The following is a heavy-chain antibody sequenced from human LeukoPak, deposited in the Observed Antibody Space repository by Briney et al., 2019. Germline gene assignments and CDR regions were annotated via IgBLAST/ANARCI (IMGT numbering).Heavy chain of an antibody. D-gene: IGHD1-26*01. Sequence: SETLSLTCTVSGGSISSHYCSWIRQSPEKGLEWIGYIYYSGSTNYNPSLKSRVTISVDTSKNQFSLKLSSVTAADTAVYYCARDGWGRAFDIWGQGTMVTVSS. CDR1: GGSISSHY. CDR2: IYYSGST. J-gene: IGHJ3*02. CDR3: ARDGWGRAFDI. V-gene: IGHV4-59*11.